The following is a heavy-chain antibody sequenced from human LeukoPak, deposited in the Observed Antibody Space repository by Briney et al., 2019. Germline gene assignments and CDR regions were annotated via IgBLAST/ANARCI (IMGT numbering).Heavy chain of an antibody. CDR3: ARANDNDGSSGYSRDY. V-gene: IGHV3-74*01. CDR1: GFTFSRYW. J-gene: IGHJ4*02. CDR2: INTDGTTT. Sequence: PGGSLRLSCAASGFTFSRYWMHWVRQTPEKGLVWVSRINTDGTTTDYAGSVKGRFTISRDNAKSTLYLQMNSLRAEDTAEYYCARANDNDGSSGYSRDYWGQGTLVTVSS. D-gene: IGHD3-22*01.